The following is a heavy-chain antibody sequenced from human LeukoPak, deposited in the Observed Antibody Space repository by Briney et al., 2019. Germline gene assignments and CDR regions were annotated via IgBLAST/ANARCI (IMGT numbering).Heavy chain of an antibody. V-gene: IGHV1-3*03. CDR1: GYTFTDYA. CDR3: AREVGGSGSSRWFDP. J-gene: IGHJ5*02. CDR2: INTGTDNT. D-gene: IGHD3-10*01. Sequence: ASVKVSCKASGYTFTDYAIHWVRQAPGQRLEWMGRINTGTDNTKYSQEFQGRVTITRDTSASTAYMELSSLRSDDMAVYYCAREVGGSGSSRWFDPWGQGTLVTVSS.